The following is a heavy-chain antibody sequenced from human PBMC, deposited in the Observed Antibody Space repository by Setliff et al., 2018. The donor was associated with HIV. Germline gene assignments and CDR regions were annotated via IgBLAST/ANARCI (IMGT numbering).Heavy chain of an antibody. Sequence: SETLSLTCTVSGGSISSSTYYWGWIRQPPGKGLEWIGSLYNSGSTYYNPSLKSRVTISVDTSKNQFSLKLSSVTAADTAVYYCARDSWFDYWGQGALVTVSS. CDR1: GGSISSSTYY. V-gene: IGHV4-39*07. CDR2: LYNSGST. J-gene: IGHJ5*01. CDR3: ARDSWFDY.